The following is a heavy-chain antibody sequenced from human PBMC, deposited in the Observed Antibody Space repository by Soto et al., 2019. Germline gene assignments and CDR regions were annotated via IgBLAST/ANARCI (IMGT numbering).Heavy chain of an antibody. D-gene: IGHD2-15*01. Sequence: GGSLRLSCAAFGFTFNTYAMHWVRQSPWKGLEWVAFISSGSDYVYYADSVKGRFTISRDNTKSSLYLHMDSLTDDDTALYYCASEFCTGGSCYDRIFDYWGQGSLVTVSS. CDR1: GFTFNTYA. CDR2: ISSGSDYV. J-gene: IGHJ4*02. V-gene: IGHV3-21*04. CDR3: ASEFCTGGSCYDRIFDY.